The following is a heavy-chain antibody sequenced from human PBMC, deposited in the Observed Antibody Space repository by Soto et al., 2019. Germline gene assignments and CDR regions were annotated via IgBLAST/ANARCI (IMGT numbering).Heavy chain of an antibody. Sequence: GGSLRLSCAASGFTFSNAWMSWVRQAPGKGLEWVGRIKSKTDGGTTDYAAPVKGRFTISRDDSKNTLYLQMNSLKTEDTAVYYCTTGPPGYQLLPTQVDDTYYYYMDVWGKGTTVTVSS. J-gene: IGHJ6*03. CDR2: IKSKTDGGTT. CDR3: TTGPPGYQLLPTQVDDTYYYYMDV. CDR1: GFTFSNAW. V-gene: IGHV3-15*01. D-gene: IGHD2-2*01.